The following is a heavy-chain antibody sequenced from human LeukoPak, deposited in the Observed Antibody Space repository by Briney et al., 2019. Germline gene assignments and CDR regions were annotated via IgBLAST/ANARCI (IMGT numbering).Heavy chain of an antibody. V-gene: IGHV1-8*03. CDR2: MNPNSGNT. Sequence: AASVKVSCKASGYTFTSYDINWVRQATGQGLEWMGWMNPNSGNTGYAQKFQGRVTITRNTSISTAYMELSSLRSEDTAVYYCARGQYYYGSGSGDYFDYWGQGTLVTASS. J-gene: IGHJ4*02. CDR3: ARGQYYYGSGSGDYFDY. D-gene: IGHD3-10*01. CDR1: GYTFTSYD.